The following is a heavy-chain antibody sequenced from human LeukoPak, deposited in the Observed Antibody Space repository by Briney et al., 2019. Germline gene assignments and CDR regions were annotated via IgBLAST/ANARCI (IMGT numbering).Heavy chain of an antibody. D-gene: IGHD1-14*01. J-gene: IGHJ6*02. Sequence: HPGGSLRLSCAASGFTFSSYAMHWVRQAPGKGLEWVAVISYDGSNKYYADSVKGRFTISRDNSKNTLYLQMNSLRAEDTAVYYCARDGMATRYYYGMDVWGQGTTVTV. CDR3: ARDGMATRYYYGMDV. V-gene: IGHV3-30-3*01. CDR1: GFTFSSYA. CDR2: ISYDGSNK.